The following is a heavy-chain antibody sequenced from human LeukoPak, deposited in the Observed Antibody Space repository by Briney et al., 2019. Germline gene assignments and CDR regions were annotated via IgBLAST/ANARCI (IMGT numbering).Heavy chain of an antibody. D-gene: IGHD3-3*01. V-gene: IGHV3-48*03. CDR1: GFTSSSYE. J-gene: IGHJ4*02. CDR3: ARDGDFWSGYRSIDY. CDR2: ISSSGSTI. Sequence: GGSLRLSCAASGFTSSSYEMNWVRQAPGKGLEWVSYISSSGSTIYYADSVKGRFTICRDNAKNSLYLQMNSLRAEDTAVYYCARDGDFWSGYRSIDYWGQGTLVTASS.